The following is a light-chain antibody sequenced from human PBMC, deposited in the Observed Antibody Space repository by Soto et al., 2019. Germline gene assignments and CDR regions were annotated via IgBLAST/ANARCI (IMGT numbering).Light chain of an antibody. Sequence: EIVLTQSPGTVSLSPGERATLSCRASQSVSSRNLAWYRQKPGQAPSLLIFGASNRATGIPDRFSGSGSGTDFTLTISRLEPEDCAVYYCLRYGDATPPYTFGQGTKLEIK. J-gene: IGKJ2*01. CDR1: QSVSSRN. V-gene: IGKV3-20*01. CDR2: GAS. CDR3: LRYGDATPPYT.